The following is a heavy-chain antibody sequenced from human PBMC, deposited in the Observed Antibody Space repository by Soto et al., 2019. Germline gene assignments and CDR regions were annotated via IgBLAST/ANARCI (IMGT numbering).Heavy chain of an antibody. CDR1: GFTFSHYA. CDR2: MSYDGSNE. V-gene: IGHV3-30*18. Sequence: QVQLVESGGGVVQPGRSLRLSWAASGFTFSHYAMHWVRQAPGKGLEWVALMSYDGSNEYYADSVKGRFTISRDNSKNTLYLQMNSLRAEDTAVYYCAKDGSHNFDYWGQGTLVTVYS. J-gene: IGHJ4*02. CDR3: AKDGSHNFDY. D-gene: IGHD1-26*01.